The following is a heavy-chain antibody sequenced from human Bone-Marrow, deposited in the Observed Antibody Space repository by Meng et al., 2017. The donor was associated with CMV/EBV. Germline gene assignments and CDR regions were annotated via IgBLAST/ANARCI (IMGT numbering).Heavy chain of an antibody. CDR1: GFTFSSYE. CDR3: ARSGGSLTGALPPDY. D-gene: IGHD3-9*01. V-gene: IGHV3-48*03. CDR2: ISSSGSTI. Sequence: GESLKISCAASGFTFSSYEMNWVRQAPGKGLEWVSYISSSGSTIYYADSVKGRFTISRDNAKNSLYLQMNSLRAEDTAVYYCARSGGSLTGALPPDYWGQGTLVTVSS. J-gene: IGHJ4*02.